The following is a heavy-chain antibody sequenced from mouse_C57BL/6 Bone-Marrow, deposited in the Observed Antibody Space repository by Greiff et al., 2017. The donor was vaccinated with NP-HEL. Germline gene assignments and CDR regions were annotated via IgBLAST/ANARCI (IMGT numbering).Heavy chain of an antibody. V-gene: IGHV1-81*01. Sequence: QVQLQQSGAELARPGASVKLSCKASGYTFTSYGISWVKQRTGQGLEWIGEIYPRSGNTYYNEKFKGKATLTADKSSSTEYMELRSLTSEDAAVYFCARSVITTVVGYWGQGTTLTVSS. CDR2: IYPRSGNT. D-gene: IGHD1-1*01. J-gene: IGHJ2*01. CDR3: ARSVITTVVGY. CDR1: GYTFTSYG.